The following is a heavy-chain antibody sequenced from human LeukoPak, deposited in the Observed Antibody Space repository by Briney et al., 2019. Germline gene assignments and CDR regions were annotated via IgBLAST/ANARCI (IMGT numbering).Heavy chain of an antibody. Sequence: SETPSLTCAVYGGSFSGYYWSWIRQPPGKGLEWIGEINHSGSTNYNPSLKSRVTISVDTSKNQFSLKLSSVTAADTAVYYCARGAITMVRGVISNYYYYYMDVWGKGTTVTVSS. D-gene: IGHD3-10*01. CDR3: ARGAITMVRGVISNYYYYYMDV. CDR2: INHSGST. CDR1: GGSFSGYY. J-gene: IGHJ6*03. V-gene: IGHV4-34*01.